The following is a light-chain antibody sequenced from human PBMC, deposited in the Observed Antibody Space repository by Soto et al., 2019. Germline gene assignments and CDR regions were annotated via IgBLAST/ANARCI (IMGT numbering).Light chain of an antibody. CDR2: AAS. CDR1: QGIGNA. CDR3: QKYNSAQLT. J-gene: IGKJ4*01. V-gene: IGKV1-27*01. Sequence: DIQMTQSPSSLSASVGDRVTISCRASQGIGNALGWYQQKPGKPPKVLIYAASTLQSGVPSRFSGSGSGTDITLTISSLQPEDVATYYCQKYNSAQLTFGGGTKVDNK.